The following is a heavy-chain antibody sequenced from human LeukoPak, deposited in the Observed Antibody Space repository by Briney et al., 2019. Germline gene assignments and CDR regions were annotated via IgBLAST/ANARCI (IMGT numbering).Heavy chain of an antibody. CDR3: AKDPRWGAARHLFDY. CDR1: GFTFNSYA. Sequence: GGSLRLSCAASGFTFNSYAMSWVRQAPGKGLEWVSAISGSGGSTYYADSVKGRFTISRDNSKNTLYLQMNSLRAEDTAVYYCAKDPRWGAARHLFDYWGQGTLVTVSS. V-gene: IGHV3-23*01. D-gene: IGHD6-6*01. J-gene: IGHJ4*02. CDR2: ISGSGGST.